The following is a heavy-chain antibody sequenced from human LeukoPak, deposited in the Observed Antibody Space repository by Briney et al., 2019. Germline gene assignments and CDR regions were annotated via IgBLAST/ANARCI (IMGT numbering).Heavy chain of an antibody. D-gene: IGHD3-3*01. CDR2: ISGSGGST. Sequence: GGSLRLSCAASGFTFSSYAMSWVRQAPGKGLEWVSAISGSGGSTYYADSVKGRFTISRDNSKNTLYLQMNSLRAEDTAVYYCAKDGTSMFYYDFWSGSADFDYWGQGTLVTVSS. V-gene: IGHV3-23*01. J-gene: IGHJ4*02. CDR1: GFTFSSYA. CDR3: AKDGTSMFYYDFWSGSADFDY.